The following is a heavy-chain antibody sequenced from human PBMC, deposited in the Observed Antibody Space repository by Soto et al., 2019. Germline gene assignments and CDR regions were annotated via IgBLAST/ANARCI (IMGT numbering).Heavy chain of an antibody. V-gene: IGHV3-21*01. J-gene: IGHJ4*02. CDR1: GFTFSSYS. Sequence: GGSLRLSCAASGFTFSSYSMNWVRQAPGKGLEWVSSISSSSSYIYYADSVKGRFTISRDNAKNSLYLQMNSLRAEDTAVYYCARDYYDSSGYYRALFYWGQGTLVTVSS. CDR3: ARDYYDSSGYYRALFY. D-gene: IGHD3-22*01. CDR2: ISSSSSYI.